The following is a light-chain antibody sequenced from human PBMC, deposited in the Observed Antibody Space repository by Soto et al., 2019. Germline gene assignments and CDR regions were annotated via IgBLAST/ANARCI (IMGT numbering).Light chain of an antibody. CDR3: SSFTGSNDV. J-gene: IGLJ1*01. CDR2: DVS. Sequence: QSALTQPASVSGSPGQSITISCTGTISDVGGYNFVSWYQQYPGKAPKLMICDVSNRPSGVSNRFSASKSGNTASLTISGLQAEDEADYYCSSFTGSNDVFGTGTKVTVL. CDR1: ISDVGGYNF. V-gene: IGLV2-14*03.